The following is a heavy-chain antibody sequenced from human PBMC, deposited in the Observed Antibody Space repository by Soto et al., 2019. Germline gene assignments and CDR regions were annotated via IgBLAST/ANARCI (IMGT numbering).Heavy chain of an antibody. J-gene: IGHJ4*02. D-gene: IGHD1-26*01. V-gene: IGHV1-18*01. Sequence: QVQLVQSGGEVMKPGASVNVSCKASGYTFHSYGVTWVRQAPGQGLEWMGWISTYSGSTNYAQKYQGRVTMTTDTSTTTAYMELRSLRSDDTAVYYCARGGTYSDVDYWGQGTLVTVSS. CDR1: GYTFHSYG. CDR2: ISTYSGST. CDR3: ARGGTYSDVDY.